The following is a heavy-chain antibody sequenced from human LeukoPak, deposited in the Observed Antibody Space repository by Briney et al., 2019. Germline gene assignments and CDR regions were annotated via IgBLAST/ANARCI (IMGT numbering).Heavy chain of an antibody. CDR2: IYSGGGP. Sequence: SETLSLTCTVSGGSISSFFWTWIRQPAGKGLEWIGRIYSGGGPTYNPSLKSRVIMSVDTSKSQLSLHLSSVTAADTAVYYCAREGGYCSGGSCFSPYYYMDVWGKGTTVTVSS. CDR1: GGSISSFF. V-gene: IGHV4-4*07. D-gene: IGHD2-15*01. CDR3: AREGGYCSGGSCFSPYYYMDV. J-gene: IGHJ6*03.